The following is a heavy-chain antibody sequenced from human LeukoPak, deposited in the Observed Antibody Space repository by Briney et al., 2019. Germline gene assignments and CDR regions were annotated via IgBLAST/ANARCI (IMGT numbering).Heavy chain of an antibody. J-gene: IGHJ4*02. V-gene: IGHV3-23*01. Sequence: GGSLRLSCAASGFTFSSYAMSWVRQAPGKGLEWVSAISGSGGSTYYADSVKSRFTISRDNSKNTLYLQMNSLRAEDTAVYYCAKRERVGFGELYQSWGQGTLVTVSS. CDR3: AKRERVGFGELYQS. CDR2: ISGSGGST. D-gene: IGHD3-10*01. CDR1: GFTFSSYA.